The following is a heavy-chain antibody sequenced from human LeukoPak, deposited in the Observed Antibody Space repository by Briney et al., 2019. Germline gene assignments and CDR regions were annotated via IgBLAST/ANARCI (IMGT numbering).Heavy chain of an antibody. CDR1: GFTFTSYS. D-gene: IGHD6-13*01. J-gene: IGHJ6*02. V-gene: IGHV3-23*01. CDR2: ISGGGGST. CDR3: AKEYSSSWYWTYYGMDV. Sequence: GGSLRLSCAASGFTFTSYSMNWVRQAPGKGLEWVSTISGGGGSTYYADSVKGRFTISRDNSKNTLYLQVNSLRAEDTAVYYCAKEYSSSWYWTYYGMDVWGQGTTVTVSS.